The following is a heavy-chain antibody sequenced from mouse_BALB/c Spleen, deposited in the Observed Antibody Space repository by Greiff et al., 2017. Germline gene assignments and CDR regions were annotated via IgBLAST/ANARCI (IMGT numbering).Heavy chain of an antibody. Sequence: VQLQQSGAELVKPGASVKLSCKASGYTFTSYYIHWVKQRPGQGLEWIGWIYPGNVNTKYNEKFKGKATLTADKSSSTAYMQLSSLTSEDSAVYFCARSHYWNAMDYWGQGTSVTVSS. J-gene: IGHJ4*01. CDR1: GYTFTSYY. CDR2: IYPGNVNT. V-gene: IGHV1S56*01. CDR3: ARSHYWNAMDY. D-gene: IGHD1-2*01.